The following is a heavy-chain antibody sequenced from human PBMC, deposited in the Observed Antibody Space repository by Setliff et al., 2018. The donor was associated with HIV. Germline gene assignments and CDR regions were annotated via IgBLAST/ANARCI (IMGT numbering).Heavy chain of an antibody. CDR3: ARDCTNGVCYTAVYYGMDV. Sequence: SETLSLTCAVYGGSFDGYYWSWIRQPPGKGLEWIGEINHSGSTNYNPSLKSRVTISVDTSKNQFSLKLSSVTAADTAVYYCARDCTNGVCYTAVYYGMDVWGQGTTVTVS. CDR2: INHSGST. D-gene: IGHD2-8*01. CDR1: GGSFDGYY. V-gene: IGHV4-34*01. J-gene: IGHJ6*02.